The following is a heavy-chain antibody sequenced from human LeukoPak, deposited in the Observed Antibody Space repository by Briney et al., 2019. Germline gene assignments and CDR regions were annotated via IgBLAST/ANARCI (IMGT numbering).Heavy chain of an antibody. CDR2: IYYSGST. CDR3: ARQSLGSGNTFDI. D-gene: IGHD2-15*01. J-gene: IGHJ3*02. Sequence: SETLSLTCTVSGGSISSNYWSWIRQPPGKGLEWIGYIYYSGSTNYNPSLKSRVTISVDTSKNQFSLKLSFVTAADTAVYYCARQSLGSGNTFDIWGQGTMVTVSS. CDR1: GGSISSNY. V-gene: IGHV4-59*08.